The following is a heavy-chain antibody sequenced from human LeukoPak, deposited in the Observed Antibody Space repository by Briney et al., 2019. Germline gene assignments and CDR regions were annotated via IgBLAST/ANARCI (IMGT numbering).Heavy chain of an antibody. CDR2: ISSNGGST. CDR1: GFTFSSYA. CDR3: ARDLLGVVITPGSYYYYMDV. V-gene: IGHV3-64*01. J-gene: IGHJ6*03. Sequence: QPGGSLRLSCAASGFTFSSYAMHWVRQAPGKGLEYVSTISSNGGSTYYANSVKGRFTISRDNSKNTLYLQMGSLRAEDMAVYYCARDLLGVVITPGSYYYYMDVWGKGTTVTVSS. D-gene: IGHD3-3*01.